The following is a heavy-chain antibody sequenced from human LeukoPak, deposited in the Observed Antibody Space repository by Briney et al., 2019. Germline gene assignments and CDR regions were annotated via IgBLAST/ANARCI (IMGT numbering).Heavy chain of an antibody. Sequence: GGSPRLSCAASGFTFSSYGMHWVRQAPGKGLEWVAFIRYDGSNKYYADSVKGRFTISRDNSKNTLYLQMNSLRAGDTAVYYCAKDGEWELRDAFDIWGQGTMVTVSS. CDR3: AKDGEWELRDAFDI. CDR1: GFTFSSYG. CDR2: IRYDGSNK. V-gene: IGHV3-30*02. D-gene: IGHD1-26*01. J-gene: IGHJ3*02.